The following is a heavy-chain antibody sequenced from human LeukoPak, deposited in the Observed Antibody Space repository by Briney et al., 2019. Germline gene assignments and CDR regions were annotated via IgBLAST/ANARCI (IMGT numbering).Heavy chain of an antibody. CDR3: ARDGYSSGWYDY. D-gene: IGHD6-19*01. J-gene: IGHJ4*02. V-gene: IGHV1-2*06. CDR2: INPNSGGT. Sequence: ASVKVSCKASGGTFSSYAISWVRQAPGQGLEWMGRINPNSGGTNYAQKFQGRVTMTRDTSISTAYMELSRLRSDDTAVYYCARDGYSSGWYDYWGQGTLVTVSS. CDR1: GGTFSSYA.